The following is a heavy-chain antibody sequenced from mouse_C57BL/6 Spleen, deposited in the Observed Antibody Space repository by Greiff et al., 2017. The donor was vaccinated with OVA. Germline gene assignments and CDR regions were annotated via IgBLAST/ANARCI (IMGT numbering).Heavy chain of an antibody. V-gene: IGHV5-4*03. J-gene: IGHJ3*01. CDR3: ARADSSGIEDY. D-gene: IGHD3-2*02. CDR1: GFTFSSYA. CDR2: ISDGGSYT. Sequence: EVMLVESGGGLVKPGGSLKLSCAASGFTFSSYAMSWVRQTPEKRLEWVATISDGGSYTYYPDNVKGRFTISRDNAKNNLYLQMSHLKSEDTAMYYCARADSSGIEDYWGQGTLVTVSA.